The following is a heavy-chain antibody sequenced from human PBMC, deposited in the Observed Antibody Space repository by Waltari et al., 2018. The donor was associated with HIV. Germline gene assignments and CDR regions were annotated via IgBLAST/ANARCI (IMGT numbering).Heavy chain of an antibody. D-gene: IGHD3-3*01. Sequence: EVQVVETGVGLIQPGGSLSLSCAASGFTDSSSYMSWVRQAPGKGLEWVSIINNDGTTYYTDSVKGRFTISRDNSKNTLYLQMNSLRAEDTALYYCARANYDFRYYFRYWGQGTLLTVSS. CDR3: ARANYDFRYYFRY. J-gene: IGHJ4*02. CDR1: GFTDSSSY. V-gene: IGHV3-53*02. CDR2: INNDGTT.